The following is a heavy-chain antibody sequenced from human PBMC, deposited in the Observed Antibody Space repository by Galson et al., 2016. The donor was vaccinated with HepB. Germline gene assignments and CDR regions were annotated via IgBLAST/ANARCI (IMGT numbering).Heavy chain of an antibody. CDR1: GFSLTTSGMC. CDR2: IDWDDDK. CDR3: ARIPVVPASGRFYYYGMDV. J-gene: IGHJ6*02. Sequence: PALVKPTQTLTLTCTFSGFSLTTSGMCVTWIRQPPGKALEWLALIDWDDDKYYSTPLKTRLTISKDTSKNQVVLTMTNMDPVDTATYYCARIPVVPASGRFYYYGMDVWGQGTTVTVSS. V-gene: IGHV2-70*01. D-gene: IGHD2-2*01.